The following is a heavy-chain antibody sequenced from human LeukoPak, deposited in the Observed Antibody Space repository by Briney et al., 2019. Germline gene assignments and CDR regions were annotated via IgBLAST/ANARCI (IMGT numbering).Heavy chain of an antibody. V-gene: IGHV1-46*01. J-gene: IGHJ4*02. CDR3: ARDYGGNGEIDY. CDR2: INPSGGST. CDR1: GYTFTSYY. D-gene: IGHD4-23*01. Sequence: VASVKVSCKASGYTFTSYYMHWVRQAPGQGLEWMGIINPSGGSTTYAQKFQGRVTMTRDTSTSTVYMELSSLRSEDTAVYYCARDYGGNGEIDYWCQGTLVTVSS.